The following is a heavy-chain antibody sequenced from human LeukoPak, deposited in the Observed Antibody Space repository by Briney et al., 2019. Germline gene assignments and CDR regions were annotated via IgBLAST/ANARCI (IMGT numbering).Heavy chain of an antibody. J-gene: IGHJ4*02. D-gene: IGHD6-6*01. CDR2: INHSGST. Sequence: PSETLSLTCAVHGGSFSGYYWSWIRQPPGKGLEWIGEINHSGSTNYNPSLKSRVTISVDTSKNQFSLKLSSVTAADTAVYYCARGQGERTRSSPYYFDYWGQGTLVTVSS. V-gene: IGHV4-34*01. CDR1: GGSFSGYY. CDR3: ARGQGERTRSSPYYFDY.